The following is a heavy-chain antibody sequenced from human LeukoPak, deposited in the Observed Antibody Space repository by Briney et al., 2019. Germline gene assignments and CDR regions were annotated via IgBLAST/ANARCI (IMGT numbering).Heavy chain of an antibody. Sequence: SVKVSCKASGGTFSSYAISWVRQAPGQGLEWMGGIIPIFGTANHAQKFQGRVTITTDESTSTAYMELSSLRSEDTAVYYCARGPPTYDFWSGYPFDYWGQGTLVTVSS. CDR3: ARGPPTYDFWSGYPFDY. V-gene: IGHV1-69*05. D-gene: IGHD3-3*01. CDR2: IIPIFGTA. J-gene: IGHJ4*02. CDR1: GGTFSSYA.